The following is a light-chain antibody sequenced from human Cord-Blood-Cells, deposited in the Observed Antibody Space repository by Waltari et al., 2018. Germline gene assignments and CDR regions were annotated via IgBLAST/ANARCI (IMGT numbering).Light chain of an antibody. J-gene: IGKJ3*01. Sequence: DIVMTQSPDSLAVSLGESATINCKSSQSVLYSSNNKKYLAWYQQKPGQPPKLLIYWASTRESGVPDRFSGSGSGTDFTLTISSLQAEDVAVYYCQQYYSTPFTFGPGTKVDIK. CDR3: QQYYSTPFT. CDR2: WAS. CDR1: QSVLYSSNNKKY. V-gene: IGKV4-1*01.